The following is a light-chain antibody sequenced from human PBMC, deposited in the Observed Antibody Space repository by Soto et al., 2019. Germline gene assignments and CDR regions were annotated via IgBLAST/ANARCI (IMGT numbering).Light chain of an antibody. J-gene: IGLJ1*01. CDR1: SYNIGASYD. CDR3: QSYDSSLSALYV. V-gene: IGLV1-40*01. CDR2: GNS. Sequence: QSVPPQPPSLPWAPGQRVTISCTGSSYNIGASYDVHWYQQLPGTAPRRLIYGNSNRPSGVPDRFSGSKSGTSASLAITGLQSEDEADYYCQSYDSSLSALYVFGTGTKVTVL.